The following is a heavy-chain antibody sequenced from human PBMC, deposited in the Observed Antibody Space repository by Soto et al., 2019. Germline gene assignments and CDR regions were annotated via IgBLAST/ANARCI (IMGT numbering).Heavy chain of an antibody. J-gene: IGHJ6*02. Sequence: SETLSLTCAVYGGSFSGYYWSWIRQPPGKGLEWIGEINHRGSTNYNPSLKSRVTISVDTSKNQFSLKLSSVTAADTAVYYCARRLITIFGVVLTYGMDVWGQGTTVTVSS. CDR2: INHRGST. CDR3: ARRLITIFGVVLTYGMDV. CDR1: GGSFSGYY. V-gene: IGHV4-34*01. D-gene: IGHD3-3*01.